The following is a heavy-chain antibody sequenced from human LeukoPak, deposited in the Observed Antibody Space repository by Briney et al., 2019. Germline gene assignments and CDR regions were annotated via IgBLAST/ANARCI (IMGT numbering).Heavy chain of an antibody. CDR2: ISYDGSNK. V-gene: IGHV3-30*18. J-gene: IGHJ6*02. Sequence: PGGSLRLSCAASGFTFSSYGMHWVRQAPGKGLEWVAVISYDGSNKYYADSVKGRFTISRDNSKNTLYLRMNSLRAEDTAVYYCAKEAIARTTVTNYYYGMDVWGQGTTVTVSS. CDR1: GFTFSSYG. CDR3: AKEAIARTTVTNYYYGMDV. D-gene: IGHD4-11*01.